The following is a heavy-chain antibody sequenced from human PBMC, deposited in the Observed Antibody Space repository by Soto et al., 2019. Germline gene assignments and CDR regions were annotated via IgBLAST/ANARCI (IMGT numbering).Heavy chain of an antibody. D-gene: IGHD3-9*01. CDR3: SRDILTGYYIGVDYWFDP. V-gene: IGHV1-18*01. CDR1: GYTFTSYG. Sequence: QVQLVQSGAEVKKPGASVKVSCKASGYTFTSYGISWVRQAPGQGLEWMGWISAYNGNTNYAQKLQGRVTMTTDTSTSTAYMELRSLRSNDTAVDYCSRDILTGYYIGVDYWFDPWGQVTLVTVSS. CDR2: ISAYNGNT. J-gene: IGHJ5*02.